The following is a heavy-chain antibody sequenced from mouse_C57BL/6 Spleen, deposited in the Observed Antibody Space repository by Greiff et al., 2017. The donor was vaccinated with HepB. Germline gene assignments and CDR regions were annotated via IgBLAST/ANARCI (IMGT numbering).Heavy chain of an antibody. J-gene: IGHJ4*01. CDR3: ARPPAVYDGYAMDD. V-gene: IGHV3-6*01. Sequence: EVKLMESGPGLVKPSQSLSLTCSVSGYSITSGYYWNWIRQFPGNKLEWRGYIRYDGSTNYNPSLKNRISITRDTSKNQFCLKLNSVTTEDTATYYCARPPAVYDGYAMDDWGQGTSVTVSS. CDR1: GYSITSGYY. CDR2: IRYDGST. D-gene: IGHD2-12*01.